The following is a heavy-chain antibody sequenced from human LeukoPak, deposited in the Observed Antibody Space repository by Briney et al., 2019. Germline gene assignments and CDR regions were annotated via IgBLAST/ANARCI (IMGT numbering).Heavy chain of an antibody. CDR2: ISLRGLT. CDR1: GGSISGTNW. CDR3: SRESGPFSPFGF. V-gene: IGHV4-4*02. D-gene: IGHD1-26*01. Sequence: SETLSLTCGVSGGSISGTNWWSWVRQPPGQGLEWIGEISLRGLTNYNPSLRSRLTMSLDESKNQVSLNLTSVTAADTAVYYCSRESGPFSPFGFWGQGTLVSIHS. J-gene: IGHJ4*02.